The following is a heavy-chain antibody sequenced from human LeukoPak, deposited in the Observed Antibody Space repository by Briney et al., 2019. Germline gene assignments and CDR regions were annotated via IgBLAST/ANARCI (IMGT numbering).Heavy chain of an antibody. CDR1: GFTFSSDA. CDR2: IRYDGSNK. J-gene: IGHJ4*02. Sequence: GGSLRLSCAASGFTFSSDAMSWVRQAPGKGLEWVAFIRYDGSNKYYADSVKGRFTISRDNSKNTLYLQMNSLRAEDTAVYYCAKDPDCTSGICYTFFDYWGQGTLVTVSS. D-gene: IGHD2-8*01. V-gene: IGHV3-30*02. CDR3: AKDPDCTSGICYTFFDY.